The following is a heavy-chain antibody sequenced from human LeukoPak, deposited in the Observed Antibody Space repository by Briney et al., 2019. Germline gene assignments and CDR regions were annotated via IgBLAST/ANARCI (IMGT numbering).Heavy chain of an antibody. CDR3: AKVLGYCSSTSCYIGAFDI. J-gene: IGHJ3*02. D-gene: IGHD2-2*02. Sequence: GGSLRLSCAASGFTFSSYAMSWVRQAPGKGLEWVSAISGSGGSTYYADSVKGRFTISRDNSKNTLYLQMNSLRAEDTAVYYCAKVLGYCSSTSCYIGAFDIWGQGTMVTVSS. CDR1: GFTFSSYA. V-gene: IGHV3-23*01. CDR2: ISGSGGST.